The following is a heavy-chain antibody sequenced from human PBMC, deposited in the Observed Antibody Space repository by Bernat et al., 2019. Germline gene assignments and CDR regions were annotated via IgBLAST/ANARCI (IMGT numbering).Heavy chain of an antibody. V-gene: IGHV4-34*01. Sequence: QVQLQQWGAGLLKPSETLSLTCAVYGGSFSGYYWSWIRQPPGKGLEWIGEINHSGSTNYNPSLKSRVTISVDTSKNQFSLKLSSVTAAETDVYYCEIGHQGFAAPFEYWGQGTLVTVSS. CDR2: INHSGST. CDR3: EIGHQGFAAPFEY. CDR1: GGSFSGYY. J-gene: IGHJ4*02. D-gene: IGHD6-6*01.